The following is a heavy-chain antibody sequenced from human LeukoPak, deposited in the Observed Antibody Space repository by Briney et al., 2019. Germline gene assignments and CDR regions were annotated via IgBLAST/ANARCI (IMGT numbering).Heavy chain of an antibody. V-gene: IGHV3-30*02. CDR3: ARGGYYNILTGYYNTLLAFDY. CDR2: IRYDGSNK. D-gene: IGHD3-9*01. CDR1: GFTFSTYG. J-gene: IGHJ4*02. Sequence: GGSLRLSCAASGFTFSTYGIHWVRQAPGKGLEWVAFIRYDGSNKYYADSVKGRFTISRDNSKNTLYLQMNSLRAEDTAVYYCARGGYYNILTGYYNTLLAFDYWGQGTLVTVSS.